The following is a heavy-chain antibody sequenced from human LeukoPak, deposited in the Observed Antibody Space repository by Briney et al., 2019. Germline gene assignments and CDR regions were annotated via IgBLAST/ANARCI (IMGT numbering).Heavy chain of an antibody. V-gene: IGHV1-69*13. CDR3: ARDVASRLAVGGTNLGY. CDR1: VGTFSNST. Sequence: GASVTVSCTPSVGTFSNSTISWVRQAPGQGLEWMGCIIPIFGTADYAQKFQGRVTIIADDFTSTAYMELSSLTSEDTAVYYCARDVASRLAVGGTNLGYWGQGTLVTVSS. CDR2: IIPIFGTA. D-gene: IGHD6-19*01. J-gene: IGHJ4*02.